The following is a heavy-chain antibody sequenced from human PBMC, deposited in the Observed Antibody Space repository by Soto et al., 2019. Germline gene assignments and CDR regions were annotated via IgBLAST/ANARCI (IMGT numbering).Heavy chain of an antibody. CDR1: GYSISSGYY. Sequence: PSETLSLTCAVSGYSISSGYYWGWIRQPPGKGLEWIGSIYHSGSTYYDPSLKSRVTISVDTSKNQFSLKLSSVTAADTAVYYCARDLYDILTGYPGDDYYYYYGMDVWGQGTTVTSP. CDR2: IYHSGST. CDR3: ARDLYDILTGYPGDDYYYYYGMDV. V-gene: IGHV4-38-2*02. D-gene: IGHD3-9*01. J-gene: IGHJ6*02.